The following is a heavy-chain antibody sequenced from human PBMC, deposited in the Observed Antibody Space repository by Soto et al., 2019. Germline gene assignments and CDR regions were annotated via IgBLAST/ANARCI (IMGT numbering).Heavy chain of an antibody. CDR1: GGTFSSYA. J-gene: IGHJ4*02. CDR2: IIPIFGTA. CDR3: ARDRCTNGVCYRGEFDY. Sequence: VASVKVSCKASGGTFSSYAISWVRQAPGQGLEWMGGIIPIFGTANYAQKFQGRVTITADESTRTAYMELSSLRSEDTAVYYCARDRCTNGVCYRGEFDYWGQGTLVTVSS. V-gene: IGHV1-69*13. D-gene: IGHD2-8*01.